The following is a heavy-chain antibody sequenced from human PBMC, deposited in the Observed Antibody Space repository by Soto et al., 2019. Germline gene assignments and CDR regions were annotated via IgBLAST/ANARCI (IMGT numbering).Heavy chain of an antibody. CDR2: ISYGGST. CDR3: SRGILV. J-gene: IGHJ4*02. CDR1: VGSINSGGYC. D-gene: IGHD5-18*01. Sequence: QVQLQESGPGLVKPSQTLSLTCTVSVGSINSGGYCWSWIRQHPGKGLGWVGCISYGGSTSYNPSLKSRVTISVDTSKNQFALKLTSVTAADTAVYYCSRGILVWGQGALITVSS. V-gene: IGHV4-31*03.